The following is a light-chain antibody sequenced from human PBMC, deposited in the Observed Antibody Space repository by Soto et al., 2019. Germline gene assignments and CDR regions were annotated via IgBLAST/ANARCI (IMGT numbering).Light chain of an antibody. CDR1: SSDVGSYNL. V-gene: IGLV2-23*01. J-gene: IGLJ1*01. Sequence: QSALTQSASLSGSPGQSITISCTGTSSDVGSYNLVSWYQQHPGKAPKLMIYEGSKRPSGVSNRFSGSKSGNTASLTISGLQAEDEADYYCCSYAGSSTPYVFGTGTKVTVL. CDR3: CSYAGSSTPYV. CDR2: EGS.